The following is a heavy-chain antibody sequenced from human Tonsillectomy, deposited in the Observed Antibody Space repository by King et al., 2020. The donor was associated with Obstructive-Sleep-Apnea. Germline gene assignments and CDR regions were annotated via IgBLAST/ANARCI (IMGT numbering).Heavy chain of an antibody. J-gene: IGHJ6*02. CDR1: GFTFDEYP. CDR3: TKDRGGSNWNAYYGMDV. V-gene: IGHV3-9*01. CDR2: ISRNSGRL. D-gene: IGHD1-1*01. Sequence: VQLVESGGGLVQPGRSLRISCAASGFTFDEYPMNWVRQAPGKGLEWVSGISRNSGRLTYADSVKGRFTISRDNAKNSLYLQMDSLRPEDTALYYCTKDRGGSNWNAYYGMDVWGQGTTVTVSS.